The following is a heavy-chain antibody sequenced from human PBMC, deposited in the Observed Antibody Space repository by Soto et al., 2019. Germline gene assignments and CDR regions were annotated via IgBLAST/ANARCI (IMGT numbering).Heavy chain of an antibody. J-gene: IGHJ4*02. CDR2: IYYSGST. CDR3: ARHGATTVSYFDY. V-gene: IGHV4-39*01. Sequence: SETLSLTCTVSGGSISSSSYYWGWIRQPPGKGLEWIGSIYYSGSTYYNPSLKSRVTISVDTPKNQFSLKLSSVTAADTAVYYCARHGATTVSYFDYWGQGTLVTVSS. CDR1: GGSISSSSYY. D-gene: IGHD4-17*01.